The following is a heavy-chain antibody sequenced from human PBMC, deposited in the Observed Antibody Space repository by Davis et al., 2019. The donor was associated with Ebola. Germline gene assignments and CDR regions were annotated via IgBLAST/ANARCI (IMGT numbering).Heavy chain of an antibody. V-gene: IGHV3-73*01. J-gene: IGHJ6*02. CDR3: TTYYGDNEYV. CDR1: GFTFSGSA. CDR2: IRSKANSYAT. D-gene: IGHD4-17*01. Sequence: ESLKISCAASGFTFSGSAMHWVRQASGKGLEWVGRIRSKANSYATAYAASVKGRFTISRDDSKNTAYLQMNSLKTEDTAVYYCTTYYGDNEYVWGQGTTVTVSS.